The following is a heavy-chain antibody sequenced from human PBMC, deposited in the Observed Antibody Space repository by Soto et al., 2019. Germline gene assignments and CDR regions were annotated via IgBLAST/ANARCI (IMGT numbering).Heavy chain of an antibody. CDR3: ARAYSPGLFDP. Sequence: QVQLVQSGAEVKKLGASVKVSCKASGYTFTSYGISWVRQAPGQGLEWMGWISANNGNTKYAQNFQGRVTMTTDTSTSTAYMELRSLRSDDTAVYYCARAYSPGLFDPWGQGTLVTVSS. CDR1: GYTFTSYG. CDR2: ISANNGNT. V-gene: IGHV1-18*01. D-gene: IGHD2-15*01. J-gene: IGHJ5*02.